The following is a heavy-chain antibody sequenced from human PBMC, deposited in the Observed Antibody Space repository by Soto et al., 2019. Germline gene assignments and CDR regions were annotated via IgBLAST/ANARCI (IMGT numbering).Heavy chain of an antibody. CDR1: GYTFTSYG. CDR2: ISAYNGNT. CDR3: AKNTYYYYYGMDV. Sequence: ASVKVTCKASGYTFTSYGISWVRQAPGQGLEWMGWISAYNGNTNYAQKLQGRVTMTTDTSTSTAYMELNSLRAEDTAVYYCAKNTYYYYYGMDVWGQGTTVTVSS. V-gene: IGHV1-18*01. J-gene: IGHJ6*02.